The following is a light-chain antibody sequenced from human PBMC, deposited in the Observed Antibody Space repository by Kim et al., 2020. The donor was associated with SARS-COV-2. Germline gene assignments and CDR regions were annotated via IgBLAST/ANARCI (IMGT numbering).Light chain of an antibody. CDR1: QSVRSN. Sequence: EIVMTQSPATLSVSPGERAALSCRASQSVRSNLAWYQQKPGQAPRLLIYGASTGATGIPARFSGSGSGTDFTLTISSLEPEDFAVYYCQHRANLWTFGQGTKVDIK. J-gene: IGKJ1*01. V-gene: IGKV3-15*01. CDR2: GAS. CDR3: QHRANLWT.